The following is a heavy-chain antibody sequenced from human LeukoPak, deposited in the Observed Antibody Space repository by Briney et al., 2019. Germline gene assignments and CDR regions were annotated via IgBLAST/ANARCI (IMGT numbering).Heavy chain of an antibody. D-gene: IGHD3-22*01. CDR2: ISAYNGNT. CDR1: GYTFTSYG. Sequence: ASVKVSCKASGYTFTSYGISWVRQAPGQGLEWMGWISAYNGNTNYAQKLQGRVTMTTDTSTSTAYMELRSLRSDDTAVYCCAREMVSHRNYYDSSGYPTPIDYWGQGTLVTVSS. V-gene: IGHV1-18*01. J-gene: IGHJ4*02. CDR3: AREMVSHRNYYDSSGYPTPIDY.